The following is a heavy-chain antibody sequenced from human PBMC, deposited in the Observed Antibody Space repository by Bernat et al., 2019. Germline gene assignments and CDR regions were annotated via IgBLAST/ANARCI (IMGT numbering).Heavy chain of an antibody. CDR2: IDPSDSYT. Sequence: EVQLVQSGAEVKKPGESLRVSCKGSGYSFTSYWISWVRQMPGKGLEWMGRIDPSDSYTNYSPSFQVHVTISADKSISTAYLQWSSLKASDTAMYYCARDYIWGSYRSRFDYWGQGTLVTVSS. D-gene: IGHD3-16*02. V-gene: IGHV5-10-1*01. J-gene: IGHJ4*02. CDR1: GYSFTSYW. CDR3: ARDYIWGSYRSRFDY.